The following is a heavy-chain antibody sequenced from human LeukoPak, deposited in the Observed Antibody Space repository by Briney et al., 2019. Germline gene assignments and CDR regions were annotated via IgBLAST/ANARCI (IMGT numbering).Heavy chain of an antibody. J-gene: IGHJ3*02. D-gene: IGHD5-18*01. CDR3: SRTAMAPFDAFDI. CDR1: GFSLSNARMG. CDR2: IFSNDEK. Sequence: SGPVLVKPTETLTLTCTVSGFSLSNARMGVSWIRQPPGKALEWLAHIFSNDEKSYSTSLKSRLTISKDTSKSQVVLTMTNKDPVDTATYYCSRTAMAPFDAFDIWGQGTMVTVSS. V-gene: IGHV2-26*01.